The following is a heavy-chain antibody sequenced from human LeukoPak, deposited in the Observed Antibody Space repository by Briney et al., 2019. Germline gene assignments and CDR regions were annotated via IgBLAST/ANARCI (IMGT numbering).Heavy chain of an antibody. J-gene: IGHJ3*02. Sequence: PGGSLRLSCAASGFTFSSYWMSWVRQAPGKGLEWVSAISGSGGSTYYAASVKGRFTISRDNSKNTLYLQMNSLRAEDTAVYYCAKDLPYYYGSGSYRAAFDIWGQGTMVTVSS. V-gene: IGHV3-23*01. CDR2: ISGSGGST. CDR3: AKDLPYYYGSGSYRAAFDI. D-gene: IGHD3-10*01. CDR1: GFTFSSYW.